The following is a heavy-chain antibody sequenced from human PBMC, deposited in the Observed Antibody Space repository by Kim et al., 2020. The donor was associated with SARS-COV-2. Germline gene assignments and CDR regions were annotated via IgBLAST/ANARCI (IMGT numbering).Heavy chain of an antibody. CDR2: ISNDGRNK. CDR1: GFTFSSYG. J-gene: IGHJ4*02. Sequence: GGSLRLSCAASGFTFSSYGMHWVRQAPGKGLEWVAVISNDGRNKNYLDSGKGPFTISRHNSKNTLYMQMNSLRPEDTAVYYCVRNRNYGDYWGQGTLVTVSS. D-gene: IGHD1-7*01. V-gene: IGHV3-30*03. CDR3: VRNRNYGDY.